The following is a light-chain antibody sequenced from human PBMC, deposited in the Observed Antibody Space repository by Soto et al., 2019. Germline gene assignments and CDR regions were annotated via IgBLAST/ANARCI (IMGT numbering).Light chain of an antibody. J-gene: IGKJ5*01. CDR2: DAS. Sequence: EIVLTQSPATLSLSPGERATLSCRASQSVSSYLAWYQQKPGQAPRLLIYDASNRATGIPARFSGSGSGTDFTPTISSLEPEEFAVYYCQQRSNWPPTFGQGTRLEIK. CDR3: QQRSNWPPT. V-gene: IGKV3-11*01. CDR1: QSVSSY.